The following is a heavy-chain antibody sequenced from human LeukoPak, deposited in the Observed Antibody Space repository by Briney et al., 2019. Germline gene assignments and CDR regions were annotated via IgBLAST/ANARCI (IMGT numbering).Heavy chain of an antibody. Sequence: PGGSLRLSCAASGFNFSSYFMSWIRQAPGKGLEWVANIRQDGSKENYMDSVKGRFTISRDNALNSLYLQMSNLRAEDTAVYYCARYGVVVPALFYYYYYMDVWGKGTTVTVSS. J-gene: IGHJ6*03. D-gene: IGHD2-2*01. CDR1: GFNFSSYF. CDR3: ARYGVVVPALFYYYYYMDV. CDR2: IRQDGSKE. V-gene: IGHV3-7*01.